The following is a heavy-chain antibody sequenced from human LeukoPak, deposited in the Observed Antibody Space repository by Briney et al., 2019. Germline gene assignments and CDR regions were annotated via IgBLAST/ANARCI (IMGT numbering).Heavy chain of an antibody. CDR3: ARRGKRYYYDSSGYYSYTTPRLSAIDY. CDR2: INHSGST. D-gene: IGHD3-22*01. V-gene: IGHV4-34*01. CDR1: GGSFSGYY. J-gene: IGHJ4*02. Sequence: TSETLSLTCAVYGGSFSGYYWSWIRQPPGKGLEWIGEINHSGSTNYNPSLKSRVTISVDTSKNQFSLKLSSVTAADTAVYYCARRGKRYYYDSSGYYSYTTPRLSAIDYWGQGTLVIVSS.